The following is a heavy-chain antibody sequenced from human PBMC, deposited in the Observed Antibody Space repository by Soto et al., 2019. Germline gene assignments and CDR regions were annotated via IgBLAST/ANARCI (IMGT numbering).Heavy chain of an antibody. CDR3: DFDSSG. Sequence: SVTPSCTASGCTFSINAISWVRQAPGQGLEWMGGIIPIFGTANYAQKFQGRVTITADKSTSTAYMELSSLRYEDTAVYYCDFDSSGWAQGTLVTVSS. CDR2: IIPIFGTA. D-gene: IGHD3-22*01. J-gene: IGHJ4*02. V-gene: IGHV1-69*06. CDR1: GCTFSINA.